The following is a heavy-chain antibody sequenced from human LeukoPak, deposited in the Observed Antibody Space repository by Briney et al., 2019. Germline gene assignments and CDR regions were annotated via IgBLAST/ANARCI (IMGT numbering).Heavy chain of an antibody. CDR2: ISGSGGST. V-gene: IGHV3-23*01. D-gene: IGHD5-18*01. CDR1: GFTFSSYW. CDR3: ARAGGYSYGAFLDY. J-gene: IGHJ4*02. Sequence: GGSLRLSCAASGFTFSSYWMHWVRQAPGKGLEWVSAISGSGGSTYYADSVKGRFTISRDNSKNTLYLQMNSLRAEDTAVYYCARAGGYSYGAFLDYWGQGTLVTVSS.